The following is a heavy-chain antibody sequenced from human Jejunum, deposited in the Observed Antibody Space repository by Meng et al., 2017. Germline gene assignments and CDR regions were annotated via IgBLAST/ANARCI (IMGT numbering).Heavy chain of an antibody. V-gene: IGHV4-34*01. J-gene: IGHJ4*02. D-gene: IGHD3-3*01. CDR1: GGSFGTYY. CDR3: ARGRSIDFRLAKYDY. CDR2: INRSGST. Sequence: QVHLQQWGAGLLKTSATSSLTCAFNGGSFGTYYWTWFRQSPEKGLEWIGEINRSGSTSSNPSLKSRVAISMDTSKNQFFLRLDSVTAADTAVYYCARGRSIDFRLAKYDYWGQGTLVTVSS.